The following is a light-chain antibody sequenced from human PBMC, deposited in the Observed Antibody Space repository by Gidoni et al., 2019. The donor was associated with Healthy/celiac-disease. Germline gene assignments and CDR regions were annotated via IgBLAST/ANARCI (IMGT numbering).Light chain of an antibody. CDR1: SLRSYY. CDR2: GKN. Sequence: SSELTQDPAVSVALGQTVRITCQGDSLRSYYARWYQQKPGQASVLVIYGKNNRPSGIPVRFSGSSSGNTASLTITGAQAEDEADYYCNSRDSSGNHVVFGGGTKLTVL. V-gene: IGLV3-19*01. CDR3: NSRDSSGNHVV. J-gene: IGLJ2*01.